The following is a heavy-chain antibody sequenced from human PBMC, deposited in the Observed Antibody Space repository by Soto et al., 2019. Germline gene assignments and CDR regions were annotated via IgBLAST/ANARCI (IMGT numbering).Heavy chain of an antibody. Sequence: ASVKVSCKTSGYTLSDYHIHWVRQAPGQGLEWMGRMIPTDGSTMYAQKFQGRVTLTRDTSTSTAYMELTSLRFEDTAFYYCARDSYGSDYWGQGTQVTVSS. J-gene: IGHJ4*02. V-gene: IGHV1-46*03. CDR2: MIPTDGST. D-gene: IGHD3-10*01. CDR3: ARDSYGSDY. CDR1: GYTLSDYH.